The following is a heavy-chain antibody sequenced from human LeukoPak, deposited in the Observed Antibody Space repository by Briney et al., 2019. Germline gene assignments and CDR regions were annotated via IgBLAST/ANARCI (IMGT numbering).Heavy chain of an antibody. D-gene: IGHD6-13*01. Sequence: GGSLRLSCVASGFTFSTYEMNWVRQAPGKGLEWMGIIYPGDSDTRYSPSFQGQVTFSVDASISTAYLQLSGLRASDTAIYYCVRFGLTSSLDYWGQGTLVTVSS. J-gene: IGHJ4*02. CDR1: GFTFSTYE. CDR3: VRFGLTSSLDY. CDR2: IYPGDSDT. V-gene: IGHV5-51*01.